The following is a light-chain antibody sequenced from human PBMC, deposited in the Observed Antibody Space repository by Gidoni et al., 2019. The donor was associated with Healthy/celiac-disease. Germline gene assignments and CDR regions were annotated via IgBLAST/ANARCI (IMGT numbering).Light chain of an antibody. Sequence: QPALTQPPSASGSPGQSVTISCTGTSSDVGGYNYVSWYQQHPGKAPKLMIYEVSKRPSGVPDRFSGSKSGNTASLTVSGLQAEDEADYYCSSYAGSKGVVFGGGTKLTVL. V-gene: IGLV2-8*01. J-gene: IGLJ2*01. CDR3: SSYAGSKGVV. CDR2: EVS. CDR1: SSDVGGYNY.